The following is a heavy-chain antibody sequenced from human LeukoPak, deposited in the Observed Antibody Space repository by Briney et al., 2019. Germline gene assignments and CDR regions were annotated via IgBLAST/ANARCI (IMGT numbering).Heavy chain of an antibody. CDR2: INPNSGGT. CDR1: GYTFSDYY. V-gene: IGHV1-2*06. D-gene: IGHD1-1*01. J-gene: IGHJ4*02. Sequence: ASVKVSCKASGYTFSDYYIHWVRQAPGKGLEWMGRINPNSGGTNYAQKFQGRVTITADKSTSTAYMELSSLRSEDTAVYYCARENLGRYASYYFDYWGQGTLVTVSS. CDR3: ARENLGRYASYYFDY.